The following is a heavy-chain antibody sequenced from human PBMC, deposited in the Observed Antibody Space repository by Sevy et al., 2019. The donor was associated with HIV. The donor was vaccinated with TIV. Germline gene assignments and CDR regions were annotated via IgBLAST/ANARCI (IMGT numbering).Heavy chain of an antibody. J-gene: IGHJ3*02. Sequence: ASVKVSCKASGLTFTNSAVQWVRQARGQRLEWIGWIVLGSDITNYAQRFHERVTITRDMSTNTAYMEVSRLRPDDTAVYYCAAADMTTFGASSRFFDIWGQGTMVTVSS. V-gene: IGHV1-58*01. D-gene: IGHD3-16*01. CDR2: IVLGSDIT. CDR1: GLTFTNSA. CDR3: AAADMTTFGASSRFFDI.